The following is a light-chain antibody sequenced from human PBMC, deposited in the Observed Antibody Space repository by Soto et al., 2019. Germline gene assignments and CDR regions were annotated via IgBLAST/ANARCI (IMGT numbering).Light chain of an antibody. CDR3: ATWDDSLNGYV. V-gene: IGLV1-44*01. J-gene: IGLJ1*01. CDR1: SSNFGSNT. CDR2: SNN. Sequence: QSVLTQPPSASGTPGQRVTISCSGSSSNFGSNTVNWYQQLPGTAPKLLIYSNNQRPSGVPDRFSGSKSGTSASLAIGGLQSADEADYYCATWDDSLNGYVFGTATKLTVL.